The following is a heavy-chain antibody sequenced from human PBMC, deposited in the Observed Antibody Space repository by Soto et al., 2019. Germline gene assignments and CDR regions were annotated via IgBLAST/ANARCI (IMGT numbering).Heavy chain of an antibody. V-gene: IGHV1-69*13. CDR2: IIPIFGTA. Sequence: XSVKVSCKASRGTFSSYAISWVRQAPGQGLEWMGGIIPIFGTANYAQKFQGRVTITADESTSTAYMELSSLRSEDTAVYYCAKDTEWLRFLGRGFDYWGQGTLVTVSS. J-gene: IGHJ4*02. CDR1: RGTFSSYA. D-gene: IGHD5-12*01. CDR3: AKDTEWLRFLGRGFDY.